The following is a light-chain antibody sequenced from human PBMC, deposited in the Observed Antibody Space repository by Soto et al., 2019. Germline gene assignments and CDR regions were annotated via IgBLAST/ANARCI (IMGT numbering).Light chain of an antibody. V-gene: IGKV4-1*01. J-gene: IGKJ1*01. CDR1: QSVLYSSNNKNY. CDR2: WAS. CDR3: QQYYSPPPT. Sequence: DIVLTPSPDSLAVSLGERATINCKSSQSVLYSSNNKNYLAWYQQKPGQPPKLLIYWASTRESGVPDRFSGSGSGTYFTLTSSSLQAEDVAVYYCQQYYSPPPTFGRGTKVEIK.